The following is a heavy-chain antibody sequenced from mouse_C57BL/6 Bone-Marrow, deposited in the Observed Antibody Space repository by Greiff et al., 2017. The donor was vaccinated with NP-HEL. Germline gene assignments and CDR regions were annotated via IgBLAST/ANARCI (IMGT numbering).Heavy chain of an antibody. D-gene: IGHD2-4*01. V-gene: IGHV1-82*01. CDR3: ARDDYDAWFAY. CDR1: GYAFSSSW. Sequence: QVQLQQSGPELVKPGASVKISCKASGYAFSSSWMTWVKQRPGKGLEWIGRIYPGGGDTNYNGKFKGKATLTADKSSSTAYMQLSSLTSEDAAVYLCARDDYDAWFAYWGQGTPVTVSA. CDR2: IYPGGGDT. J-gene: IGHJ3*01.